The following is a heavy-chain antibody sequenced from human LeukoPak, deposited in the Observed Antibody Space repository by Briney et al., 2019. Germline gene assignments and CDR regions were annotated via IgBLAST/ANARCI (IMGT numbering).Heavy chain of an antibody. Sequence: GRSLRLSCVASGFTFSNYAMEWVRQAPGKGLEWVALISYDGKHKYYADSMKGRFTISRDNSKNTLYLQMNSLRAEDTAVYYCAREDDDSNGIDVWGHGTTVTVSS. CDR3: AREDDDSNGIDV. CDR1: GFTFSNYA. J-gene: IGHJ6*02. V-gene: IGHV3-30*04. D-gene: IGHD4-11*01. CDR2: ISYDGKHK.